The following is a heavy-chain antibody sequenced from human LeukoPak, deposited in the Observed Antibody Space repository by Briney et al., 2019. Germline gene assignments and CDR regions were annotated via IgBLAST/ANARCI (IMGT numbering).Heavy chain of an antibody. CDR3: ARIRDGYNDAYDI. D-gene: IGHD5-24*01. J-gene: IGHJ3*02. CDR2: INPGGDNT. CDR1: GYTFTGYY. V-gene: IGHV1-46*01. Sequence: VASVKVSCKASGYTFTGYYMHWVRQAPGQGLEWMGLINPGGDNTNYAQNFQGRVTMTRDTSASTVYMELSSLRSEDTAIYYCARIRDGYNDAYDIWGQGTVVTVPS.